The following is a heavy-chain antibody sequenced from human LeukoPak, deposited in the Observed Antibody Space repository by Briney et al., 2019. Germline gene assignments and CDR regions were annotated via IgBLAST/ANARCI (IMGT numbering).Heavy chain of an antibody. Sequence: GGSLRLSCAASGFTFSSYAMHWVRQAPGKGLEWVAVISYDGSNKYYADSVKGRFTISRDNSKNTLYLQMNSLRAEDTAVYYCARDPVSSSWYHHYYYYGMDVWGQGTTVTVSS. D-gene: IGHD6-13*01. CDR3: ARDPVSSSWYHHYYYYGMDV. CDR1: GFTFSSYA. J-gene: IGHJ6*02. CDR2: ISYDGSNK. V-gene: IGHV3-30*04.